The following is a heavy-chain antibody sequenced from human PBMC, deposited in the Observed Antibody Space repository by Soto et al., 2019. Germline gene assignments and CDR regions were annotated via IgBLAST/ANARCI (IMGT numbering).Heavy chain of an antibody. J-gene: IGHJ5*02. CDR3: ASAVTIFGVVTPFDP. V-gene: IGHV1-69*01. Sequence: QVQLVQSGAEVRKPGSSVKVSCKASGGTFSRHAISWVRQAPGQGLEWMGGIIPIFGTANYAQKFQGRVTITADESTSTAYMELSSLRSEDTAVYYCASAVTIFGVVTPFDPWGQGTLVTVSS. CDR2: IIPIFGTA. CDR1: GGTFSRHA. D-gene: IGHD3-3*01.